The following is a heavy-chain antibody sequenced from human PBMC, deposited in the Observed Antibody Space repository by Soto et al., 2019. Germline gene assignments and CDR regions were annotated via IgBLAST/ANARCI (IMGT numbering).Heavy chain of an antibody. CDR3: ARDPPIAGNVNWFDP. CDR1: GGSISSYY. J-gene: IGHJ5*02. D-gene: IGHD2-15*01. Sequence: SETLSLTCTVSGGSISSYYWSWIRQPAGKGLEWIGRIYTSGSTNYNPSLKSRVTMSVDTSKNQFSLKLSSVTAADTAVYYCARDPPIAGNVNWFDPWGLGTLVTVSS. CDR2: IYTSGST. V-gene: IGHV4-4*07.